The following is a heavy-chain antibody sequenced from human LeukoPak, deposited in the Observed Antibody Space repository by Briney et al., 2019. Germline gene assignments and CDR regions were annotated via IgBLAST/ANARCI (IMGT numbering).Heavy chain of an antibody. V-gene: IGHV1-18*01. D-gene: IGHD6-19*01. CDR1: GYTFTSYG. CDR2: ISAYNGNT. CDR3: ARDQGNGWSSDAFDV. Sequence: ASVKVSCKASGYTFTSYGISWVRQAPGQGLEWMGWISAYNGNTNYAQKLQGRVTMTTDTSTSTAYMELRSLRAADTAVYYCARDQGNGWSSDAFDVWGQGTMVTVSS. J-gene: IGHJ3*01.